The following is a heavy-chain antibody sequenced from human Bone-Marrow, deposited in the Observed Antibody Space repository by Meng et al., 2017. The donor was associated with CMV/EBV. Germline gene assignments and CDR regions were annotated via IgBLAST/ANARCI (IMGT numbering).Heavy chain of an antibody. V-gene: IGHV4-34*01. CDR1: GGSFSGYY. Sequence: SEPLSLTCAVYGGSFSGYYWSWIRQPPGKGLEWIGEINHSGSTNYNPSLKSRVTISVDTSKNQFSLKLSSVTAADTAVYYCARAIGYCSSTSCYYYWFDPWGQGTLVTVSS. CDR2: INHSGST. D-gene: IGHD2-2*01. CDR3: ARAIGYCSSTSCYYYWFDP. J-gene: IGHJ5*02.